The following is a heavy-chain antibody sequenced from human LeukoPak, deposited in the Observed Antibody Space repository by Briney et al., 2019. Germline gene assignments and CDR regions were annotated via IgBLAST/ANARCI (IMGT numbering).Heavy chain of an antibody. D-gene: IGHD3-3*01. Sequence: PSETLSLTCTVSGYSITSGSYWGWIRQPPGKGLEWIGSIYHSRTTYYNPSLKSRVTISVDTSKNQFSLKLSSVTAADTAVYYCARLSGFDFWSGYWHDYWGQGALVTVSS. CDR2: IYHSRTT. J-gene: IGHJ4*02. CDR1: GYSITSGSY. CDR3: ARLSGFDFWSGYWHDY. V-gene: IGHV4-38-2*02.